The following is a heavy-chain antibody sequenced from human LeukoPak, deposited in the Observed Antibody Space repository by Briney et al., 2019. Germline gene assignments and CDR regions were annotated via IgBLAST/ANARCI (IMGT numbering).Heavy chain of an antibody. J-gene: IGHJ2*01. CDR1: GGSIRSYY. CDR2: IFYSGGA. CDR3: ARVYYSNSYDYWYFDL. V-gene: IGHV4-59*01. D-gene: IGHD6-13*01. Sequence: PSETLSLTCTVSGGSIRSYYWSWIRQPPGKGLEWIGYIFYSGGANYNPSLKSRVTTSVDTSKNQFSLKLTSVTAADTAVYYCARVYYSNSYDYWYFDLWGRGTLVTVSS.